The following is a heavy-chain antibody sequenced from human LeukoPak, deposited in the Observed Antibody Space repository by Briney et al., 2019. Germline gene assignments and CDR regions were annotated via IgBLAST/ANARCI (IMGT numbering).Heavy chain of an antibody. Sequence: SETLSLTCTVSGGSISSYYWSWIRQPAGKGLEWIGEINHSGSTNYNPSLKSRVTISVDTSKNQFSLKLSSVTAADTAVYYCARALYDFWSGFLDDAFDIWGQGTMVTVSS. D-gene: IGHD3-3*01. J-gene: IGHJ3*02. CDR2: INHSGST. CDR3: ARALYDFWSGFLDDAFDI. V-gene: IGHV4-34*01. CDR1: GGSISSYY.